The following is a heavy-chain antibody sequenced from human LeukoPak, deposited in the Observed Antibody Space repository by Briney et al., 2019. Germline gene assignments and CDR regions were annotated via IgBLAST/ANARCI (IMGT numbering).Heavy chain of an antibody. D-gene: IGHD3-3*01. CDR2: IKQDGSEK. V-gene: IGHV3-7*01. Sequence: GGSLRLSCAASGFTFSSYWMSWVRQAPGKGLEWVANIKQDGSEKYYVDSVKGRFTISRDNTMNSLYLQMSSLRAEDTAVYYCATDRGWRTSGYYLYYFEYWGQGTLVTFSS. CDR1: GFTFSSYW. J-gene: IGHJ4*02. CDR3: ATDRGWRTSGYYLYYFEY.